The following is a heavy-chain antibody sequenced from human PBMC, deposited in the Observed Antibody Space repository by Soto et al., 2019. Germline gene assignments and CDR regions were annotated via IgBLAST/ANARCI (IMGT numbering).Heavy chain of an antibody. D-gene: IGHD3-3*01. CDR3: ARGRGVVTISGVVPPAGYGMEV. CDR1: GYTFTGYY. Sequence: AXVKVSCKASGYTFTGYYMHWVRQAPGQGLEWMGWINPNSGGTNYAQKFQGRVTMTRDTSISTAYMELSRLRSDDTAVYYCARGRGVVTISGVVPPAGYGMEVWGQGTTVIVSS. V-gene: IGHV1-2*02. CDR2: INPNSGGT. J-gene: IGHJ6*01.